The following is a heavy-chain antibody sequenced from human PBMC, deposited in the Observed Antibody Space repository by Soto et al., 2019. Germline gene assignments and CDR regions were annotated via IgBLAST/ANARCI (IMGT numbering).Heavy chain of an antibody. CDR3: ASLQGYDSSAPPLLDWFDP. CDR1: GGSISTYY. Sequence: PSETLSLTCTVSGGSISTYYWSWIRQPPGKGLEWIGYIYYSGSTNYNPSLKSRVTISVDTSKTQFSLKLSSVTAADTAVYYCASLQGYDSSAPPLLDWFDPWGQGTLVTVSS. D-gene: IGHD3-22*01. V-gene: IGHV4-59*01. J-gene: IGHJ5*02. CDR2: IYYSGST.